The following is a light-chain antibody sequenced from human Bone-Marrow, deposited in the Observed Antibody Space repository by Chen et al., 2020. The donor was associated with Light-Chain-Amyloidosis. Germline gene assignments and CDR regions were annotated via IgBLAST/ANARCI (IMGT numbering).Light chain of an antibody. J-gene: IGKJ4*01. CDR1: QNIGGY. V-gene: IGKV3-11*01. CDR3: LQRDSWPPLS. CDR2: DAS. Sequence: EVVLTQSPATLSLSPGERATHSCRASQNIGGYLAWFQHRPGQTPRLLIYDASNRASGVPPRFSGSGSGTDFILTISSLEPEDFAVYYCLQRDSWPPLSFGGGTKVEIK.